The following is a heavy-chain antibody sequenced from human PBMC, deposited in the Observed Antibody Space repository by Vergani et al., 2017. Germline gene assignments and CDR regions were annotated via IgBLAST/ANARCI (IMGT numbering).Heavy chain of an antibody. J-gene: IGHJ5*02. D-gene: IGHD3-10*01. Sequence: QLQLQESGPGLVKPSETLSLTCTVSGGSISSSSYYWGWIRQPPGKGLEWIGSIYYSGSTYYNPSLKSRVTISVDTSKNQFSLKLSSVTAADTAVYYGARLVTGSPSLYGSGSYFGDWFDPWGQGTLVTVSS. V-gene: IGHV4-39*01. CDR3: ARLVTGSPSLYGSGSYFGDWFDP. CDR1: GGSISSSSYY. CDR2: IYYSGST.